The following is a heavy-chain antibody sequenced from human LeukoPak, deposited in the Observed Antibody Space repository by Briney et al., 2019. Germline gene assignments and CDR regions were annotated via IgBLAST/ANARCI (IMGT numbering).Heavy chain of an antibody. D-gene: IGHD3-22*01. J-gene: IGHJ4*02. CDR1: GYTFTGYY. CDR3: ARVGGSGYYSFDY. V-gene: IGHV1-46*01. CDR2: INPSGGST. Sequence: GASVKVSCKASGYTFTGYYMHWVRQAPGQGLEWMGWINPSGGSTSYAQKFQGRVTMTRDTSTSTVYMELSSLRSEDTAVYYCARVGGSGYYSFDYWGQGTLVTVSS.